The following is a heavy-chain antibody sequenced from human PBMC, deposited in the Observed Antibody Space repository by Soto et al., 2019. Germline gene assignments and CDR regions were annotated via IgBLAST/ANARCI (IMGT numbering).Heavy chain of an antibody. D-gene: IGHD3-22*01. CDR1: GGSISSSNW. Sequence: PSETLCLTCAVSGGSISSSNWWCWVRQPPGKGLEWIGEIYHSGSTNYNPSLKSRVTISVDKSKNQFSLKLSSVTAADTAVYYCARWYYYDSSGYGGYYFDYWGQGTLVT. CDR3: ARWYYYDSSGYGGYYFDY. V-gene: IGHV4-4*02. J-gene: IGHJ4*02. CDR2: IYHSGST.